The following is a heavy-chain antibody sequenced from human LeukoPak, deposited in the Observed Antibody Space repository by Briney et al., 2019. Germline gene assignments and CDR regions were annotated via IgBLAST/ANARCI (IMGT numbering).Heavy chain of an antibody. Sequence: SETLSLTCTVSNGSISSNSYFWSWIRQPAGKGLEWIGRMSSSGISTYSPSLKSRVTISIDTSRNQFSMNLNSVTAADTAVYYCARGVVAAPQTFDYWGQGTLVTVSS. V-gene: IGHV4-61*02. D-gene: IGHD2-15*01. CDR3: ARGVVAAPQTFDY. CDR1: NGSISSNSYF. J-gene: IGHJ4*02. CDR2: MSSSGIS.